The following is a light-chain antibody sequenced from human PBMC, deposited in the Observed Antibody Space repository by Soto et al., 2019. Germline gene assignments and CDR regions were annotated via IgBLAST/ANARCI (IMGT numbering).Light chain of an antibody. Sequence: EIVMTQSPATLSVSPGEGATLSCRASQSVSRKLAWYQQKPGQAPRLLIYGASTRATGFPARFSGSGSGTEFTLIISRLQSEDSAVYYCQQYNSWPWTFGQGTKVDIK. V-gene: IGKV3-15*01. CDR1: QSVSRK. J-gene: IGKJ1*01. CDR2: GAS. CDR3: QQYNSWPWT.